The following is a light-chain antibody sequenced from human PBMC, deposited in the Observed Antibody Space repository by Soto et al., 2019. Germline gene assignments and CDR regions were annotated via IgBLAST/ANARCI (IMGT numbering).Light chain of an antibody. CDR1: QSVSSIY. V-gene: IGKV3-20*01. J-gene: IGKJ1*01. CDR3: QQYGSSRWT. Sequence: EIVLTQSPGTLSLSPGERATLSCRASQSVSSIYLAWYQQKPGQAPRLLIYGASSRATGIPDSFSGSGSGTDFTLTISRLEPEDFAVYYCQQYGSSRWTFGQGTKVEI. CDR2: GAS.